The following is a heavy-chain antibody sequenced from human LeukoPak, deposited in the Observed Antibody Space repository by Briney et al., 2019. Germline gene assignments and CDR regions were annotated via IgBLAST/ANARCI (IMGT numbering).Heavy chain of an antibody. CDR3: AITYSSSWSSSYYFDY. CDR2: IYYSGST. Sequence: SETLSLTCTVSGGSISGYYWSWIRQPPGKGLEWIGYIYYSGSTYYNPSLKSRVTISVDTSKNQFSLKLSSVTAADTAVYYCAITYSSSWSSSYYFDYWGQGTLVTVSS. J-gene: IGHJ4*02. CDR1: GGSISGYY. D-gene: IGHD6-13*01. V-gene: IGHV4-59*04.